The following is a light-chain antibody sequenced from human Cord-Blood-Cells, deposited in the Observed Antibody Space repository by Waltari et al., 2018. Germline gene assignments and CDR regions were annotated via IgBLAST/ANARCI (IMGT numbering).Light chain of an antibody. CDR3: QQYNSYST. Sequence: DIQMTQSPSTLSASVGDRVTITCRASKSISSWLAWYQQKPGKAPKLLIYKASSLESGVPSRFIGSGSGTEFTLTISSLQPDDFATYYFQQYNSYSTFGQGTKVEIK. CDR1: KSISSW. CDR2: KAS. J-gene: IGKJ1*01. V-gene: IGKV1-5*03.